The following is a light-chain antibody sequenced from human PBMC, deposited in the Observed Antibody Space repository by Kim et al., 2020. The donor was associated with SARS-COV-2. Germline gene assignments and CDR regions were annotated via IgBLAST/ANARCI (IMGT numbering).Light chain of an antibody. Sequence: SYELTQPPSVSVAPGETASIPCGGSNIGSKTIHWYQQKPGQAPVLVIFYDSDRPSGIPERFSGSNSGDTATLTISRVEAGDEADYHVQVWDGSRDHPVFG. CDR1: NIGSKT. CDR2: YDS. J-gene: IGLJ2*01. CDR3: QVWDGSRDHPV. V-gene: IGLV3-21*04.